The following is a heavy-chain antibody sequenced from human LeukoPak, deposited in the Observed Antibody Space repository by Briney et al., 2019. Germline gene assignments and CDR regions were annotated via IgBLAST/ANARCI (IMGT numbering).Heavy chain of an antibody. CDR2: INHSGST. CDR3: ARVLAVAVSDY. V-gene: IGHV4-34*01. Sequence: PSETLSLTCAVYGGSFSGYYWSWIRQPPGKGLEWIGEINHSGSTNYNPSLKSRVTISVDTSKNQFSLKLSSVTAADTAVYYCARVLAVAVSDYWGQGALVTVSS. CDR1: GGSFSGYY. J-gene: IGHJ4*02. D-gene: IGHD6-19*01.